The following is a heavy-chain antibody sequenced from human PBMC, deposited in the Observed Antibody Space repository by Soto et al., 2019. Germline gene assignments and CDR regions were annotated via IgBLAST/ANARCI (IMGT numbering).Heavy chain of an antibody. J-gene: IGHJ6*02. CDR1: GYTFTGYY. V-gene: IGHV1-2*04. Sequence: ASVKVSCKASGYTFTGYYMHWVRQAPGQGLEWMGWINPNSGGTNYAQKFQGWVTMTRDTSISTAYMELSRLRSDDTAVYYCAREDIVATIGPLMGYYYGMDVWGQGTTVTVSS. D-gene: IGHD5-12*01. CDR2: INPNSGGT. CDR3: AREDIVATIGPLMGYYYGMDV.